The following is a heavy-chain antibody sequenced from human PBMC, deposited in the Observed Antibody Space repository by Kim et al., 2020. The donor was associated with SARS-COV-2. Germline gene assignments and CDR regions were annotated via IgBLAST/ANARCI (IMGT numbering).Heavy chain of an antibody. D-gene: IGHD3-10*01. J-gene: IGHJ4*02. V-gene: IGHV3-30*02. Sequence: DSVKGRLPLSRDNSKNTLYLKKNRLRAEDTAVYYCANSIDYYGSAHFDYWGQGTLVTVSS. CDR3: ANSIDYYGSAHFDY.